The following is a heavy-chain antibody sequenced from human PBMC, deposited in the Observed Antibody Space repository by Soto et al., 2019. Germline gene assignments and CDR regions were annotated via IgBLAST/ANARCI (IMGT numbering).Heavy chain of an antibody. Sequence: GGSLRLSCAVSGFTFGSYWMNWVRLIPGKGLEWVAYIKPDGSATYYVDSVKGRFTISRDNAKNSLYLQMNSLRVEDTSVYYCARAGYCGPGCYYYFDYWGQGTLVT. D-gene: IGHD2-21*02. CDR1: GFTFGSYW. J-gene: IGHJ4*02. V-gene: IGHV3-7*01. CDR3: ARAGYCGPGCYYYFDY. CDR2: IKPDGSAT.